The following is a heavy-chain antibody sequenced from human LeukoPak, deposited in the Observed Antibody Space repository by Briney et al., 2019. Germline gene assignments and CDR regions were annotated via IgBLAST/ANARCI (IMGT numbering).Heavy chain of an antibody. Sequence: GGSLKLSCAASGFTFSASAMHWVRQTSGKGLEWVGRIRSKANTYATAYAASVKGRFTISRDESTNTAYLEMNSLKIEDTAVYYCTRNWDYSDCFDYWGQGTLVTVSS. CDR3: TRNWDYSDCFDY. V-gene: IGHV3-73*01. J-gene: IGHJ4*02. CDR2: IRSKANTYAT. D-gene: IGHD4-11*01. CDR1: GFTFSASA.